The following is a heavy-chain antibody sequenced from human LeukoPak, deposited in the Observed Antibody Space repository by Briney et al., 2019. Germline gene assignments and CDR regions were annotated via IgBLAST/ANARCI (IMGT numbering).Heavy chain of an antibody. CDR1: GFTFTGYY. V-gene: IGHV1-2*02. J-gene: IGHJ6*03. D-gene: IGHD3-16*01. CDR2: INPNSGGT. Sequence: ASVKVSCKTSGFTFTGYYVHWVRQAPGQGLEWMGWINPNSGGTNYAQKFQGRVTMTRDTSISTAYMELSRLRSDDTAVYYCARDRGSGKSYYYYYYMDVWGKGTTVTVSS. CDR3: ARDRGSGKSYYYYYYMDV.